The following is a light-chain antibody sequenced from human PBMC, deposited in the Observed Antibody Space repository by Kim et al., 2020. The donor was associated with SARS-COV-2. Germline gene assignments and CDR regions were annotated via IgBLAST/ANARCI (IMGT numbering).Light chain of an antibody. J-gene: IGKJ1*01. CDR1: QSVSSH. Sequence: SPGESATLSCRASQSVSSHLAWYQQKPGQTPSLLILHASNRATGIPARFSGSGSGTDFTLTISSLEPEDFAVYYCQQRSNWPPWTFGQGTKVEIK. CDR2: HAS. V-gene: IGKV3-11*01. CDR3: QQRSNWPPWT.